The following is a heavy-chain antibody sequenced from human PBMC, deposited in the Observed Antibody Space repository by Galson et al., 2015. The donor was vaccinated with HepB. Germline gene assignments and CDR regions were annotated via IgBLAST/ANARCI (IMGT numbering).Heavy chain of an antibody. V-gene: IGHV3-23*01. D-gene: IGHD1-7*01. CDR1: GFTFSSYA. Sequence: SLRLSCAASGFTFSSYAMSWVRQAPGKGLEWVSAISGSGGSTYYADSVKGRFTISRDNSKNTLYLQMNSLRAEDTAVYYCAKGSAELELVSAPHYYYYYMDVWGKGTTVTVSS. J-gene: IGHJ6*03. CDR2: ISGSGGST. CDR3: AKGSAELELVSAPHYYYYYMDV.